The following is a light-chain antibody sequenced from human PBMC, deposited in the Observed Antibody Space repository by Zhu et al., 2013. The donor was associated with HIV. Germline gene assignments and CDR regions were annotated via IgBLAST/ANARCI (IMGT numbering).Light chain of an antibody. V-gene: IGKV1-6*01. CDR1: QGIRND. CDR2: AAS. CDR3: LQQFNYPWT. J-gene: IGKJ1*01. Sequence: AIQMTQSPSSLSASVGDRVIITCRASQGIRNDLGWYQQKPGKAPRLLIYAASSLQVGSHQGSAAVDLAQISLSPSAACSLQILLTYYCLQQFNYPWTFGQGTKVEIK.